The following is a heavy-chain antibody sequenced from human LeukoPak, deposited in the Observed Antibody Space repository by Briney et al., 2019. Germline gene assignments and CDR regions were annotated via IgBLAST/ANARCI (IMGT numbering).Heavy chain of an antibody. V-gene: IGHV3-7*04. CDR1: GFTFNDYY. Sequence: PGGSLRLSCAASGFTFNDYYMSWIRQAPGKGLEGVANIKQDGSEKYYVDSVKGRFTISRDNAKNSLYLQMNSLRAEDTAVYYCARVDAALVNGFDYWGQGTLVTVSS. CDR3: ARVDAALVNGFDY. CDR2: IKQDGSEK. D-gene: IGHD5-18*01. J-gene: IGHJ4*02.